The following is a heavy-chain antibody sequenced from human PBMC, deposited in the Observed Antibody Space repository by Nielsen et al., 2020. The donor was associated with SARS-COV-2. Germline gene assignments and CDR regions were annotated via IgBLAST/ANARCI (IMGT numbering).Heavy chain of an antibody. CDR2: IYRSLTT. CDR1: GFSLSTSGV. J-gene: IGHJ4*02. V-gene: IGHV4-38-2*02. Sequence: SGPTLVKPTQTLTLTCTFSGFSLSTSGVGVGWIRQSPGKGLEWIGNIYRSLTTYYNPSLKSRVTISVDTSKNQISLNLSSVTAADTAVYYCARGYGLGSYVLESWGQGTLVTVSS. D-gene: IGHD3-10*01. CDR3: ARGYGLGSYVLES.